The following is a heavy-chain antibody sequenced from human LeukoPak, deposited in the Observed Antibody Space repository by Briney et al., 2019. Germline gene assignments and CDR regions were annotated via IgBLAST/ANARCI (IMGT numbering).Heavy chain of an antibody. D-gene: IGHD2-15*01. CDR1: VYTFTRYG. J-gene: IGHJ5*02. CDR3: AREGSFLGYCSGGRWSNWFDP. V-gene: IGHV1-18*01. CDR2: ISAYNGNT. Sequence: GSSVKVSCKASVYTFTRYGISWVRQAPGQGLEWMGWISAYNGNTNYAQKLQGRVTMTTDTSTSTAYMELRSLRSDDTAVYYCAREGSFLGYCSGGRWSNWFDPWGQGTLVTVSS.